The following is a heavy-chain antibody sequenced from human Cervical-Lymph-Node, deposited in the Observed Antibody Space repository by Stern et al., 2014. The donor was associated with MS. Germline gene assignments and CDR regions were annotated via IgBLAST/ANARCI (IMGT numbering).Heavy chain of an antibody. Sequence: QVQLQESGPGLVKPSETLSLTCTVSGGSIRSGFYFWGWIRQSPGKGLEWIGYSFYSGSTSYNPSLKSRVNISVDTSKNQFSLRLNSVTAADTAVYYCAGYYDSSGYSSFDSWGQGALVIVSS. V-gene: IGHV4-39*01. J-gene: IGHJ4*02. CDR3: AGYYDSSGYSSFDS. D-gene: IGHD3-22*01. CDR1: GGSIRSGFYF. CDR2: SFYSGST.